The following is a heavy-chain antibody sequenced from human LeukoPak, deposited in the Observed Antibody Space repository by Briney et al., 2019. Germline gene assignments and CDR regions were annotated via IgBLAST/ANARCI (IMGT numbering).Heavy chain of an antibody. CDR3: ARQYSDILTGYHRGELYWYFDL. Sequence: SETLSPTCTVSGGSISSYYWSWIRQPAGKGLEWIGRIYTSGSTNYNPSLKSRVTMSVDTSKNQFSLKLSSVTAADTAVYYCARQYSDILTGYHRGELYWYFDLWGRGTLVTVSS. J-gene: IGHJ2*01. CDR1: GGSISSYY. D-gene: IGHD3-9*01. CDR2: IYTSGST. V-gene: IGHV4-4*07.